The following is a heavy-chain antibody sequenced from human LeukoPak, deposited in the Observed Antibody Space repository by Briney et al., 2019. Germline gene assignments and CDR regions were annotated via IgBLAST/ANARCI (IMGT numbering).Heavy chain of an antibody. CDR2: IKSKTDGATT. J-gene: IGHJ4*02. Sequence: GGSLRLSCAGSGLTFSNAWMTWVRQAPGKGLEWVGHIKSKTDGATTEYTTPVKGRFTISRDDSKNTLYLQMNSLKAEDTALYYCTTKHGFQEGIDYWGQGTLVTVS. CDR3: TTKHGFQEGIDY. D-gene: IGHD6-13*01. V-gene: IGHV3-15*01. CDR1: GLTFSNAW.